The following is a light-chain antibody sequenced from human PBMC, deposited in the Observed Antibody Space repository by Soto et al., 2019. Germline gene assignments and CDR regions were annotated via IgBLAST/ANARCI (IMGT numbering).Light chain of an antibody. Sequence: DIVLTQSPGTLSLSPGERATLSCRASQSVSSYLAWYQQKPRQAPRLLIYDTSNRATGIPARFSGSGSGTDFILTISSIEPEDVAVYYCQQRGDGPPLTFGGGNKVEIK. J-gene: IGKJ4*02. CDR3: QQRGDGPPLT. CDR1: QSVSSY. V-gene: IGKV3-11*01. CDR2: DTS.